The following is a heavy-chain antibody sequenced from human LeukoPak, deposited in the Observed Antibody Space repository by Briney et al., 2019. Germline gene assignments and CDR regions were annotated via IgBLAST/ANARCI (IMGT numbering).Heavy chain of an antibody. D-gene: IGHD3-22*01. CDR3: AKSSSGTVVVILPGDY. CDR1: GFTFSNYW. V-gene: IGHV3-7*02. Sequence: PGGSLRLSCAASGFTFSNYWMSWVRQAPGKGLELVANIRQDESEKYYVDSVKGRFTISRDNAKNSLYLQMNSLRAEDTAVYYCAKSSSGTVVVILPGDYWGQGTLVTVSS. J-gene: IGHJ4*02. CDR2: IRQDESEK.